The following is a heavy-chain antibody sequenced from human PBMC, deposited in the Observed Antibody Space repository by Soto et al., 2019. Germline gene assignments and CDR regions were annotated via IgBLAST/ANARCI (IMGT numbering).Heavy chain of an antibody. CDR3: VRSYTLMVAALGE. J-gene: IGHJ1*01. D-gene: IGHD3-16*01. CDR1: GGSVNSGSYY. CDR2: VFYSGNS. V-gene: IGHV4-61*01. Sequence: LSLTCTVSGGSVNSGSYYWNWIRQPPGKGLEWLGYVFYSGNSNYKPSVRSRVAISVDTSKNQFFLRLSSVTAADTAVYYCVRSYTLMVAALGEWGQGTLVTVSS.